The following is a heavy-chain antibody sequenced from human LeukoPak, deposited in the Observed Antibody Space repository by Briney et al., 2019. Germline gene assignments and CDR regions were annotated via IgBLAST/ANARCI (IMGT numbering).Heavy chain of an antibody. V-gene: IGHV3-7*01. CDR3: ARLGSGYYSDY. CDR1: GFTFSTYW. D-gene: IGHD3-3*01. J-gene: IGHJ4*02. CDR2: IKEDGSQK. Sequence: GGSLRLSCAASGFTFSTYWMSWVRQAPGKGLEWVANIKEDGSQKYYVDSVKGRFTTSKDNAKNSLYLQMNSLRAEDTAVYYCARLGSGYYSDYWGQGTLVTVSS.